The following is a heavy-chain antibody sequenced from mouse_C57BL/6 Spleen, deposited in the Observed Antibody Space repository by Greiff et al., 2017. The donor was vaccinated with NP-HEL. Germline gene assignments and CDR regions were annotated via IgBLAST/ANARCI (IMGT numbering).Heavy chain of an antibody. CDR2: ISDGGSYT. D-gene: IGHD1-1*01. V-gene: IGHV5-4*01. CDR3: ARGGTTVVGYFDV. CDR1: GFTFSSYA. J-gene: IGHJ1*03. Sequence: EVQVVESRGGLVKPGGSLKLSCAASGFTFSSYAMSWVRQTPEKRLEWVATISDGGSYTYYPDNVKGRFTISRDNAKNNLYLQMSHLKSEDTAIYYCARGGTTVVGYFDVWGTGTTVTVSS.